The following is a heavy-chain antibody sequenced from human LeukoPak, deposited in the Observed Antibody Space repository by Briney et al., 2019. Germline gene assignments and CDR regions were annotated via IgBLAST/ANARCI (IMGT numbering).Heavy chain of an antibody. CDR1: GGSISSGDYY. CDR2: IYYSGST. V-gene: IGHV4-39*07. CDR3: ARVRGDGYNYYFDY. D-gene: IGHD5-24*01. Sequence: SETLSLTCTVSGGSISSGDYYWSWIRQPPGKGLEWIGSIYYSGSTYYNPSLKSRVTISVDTSKNQFSLKLSSVTAADTAVYYCARVRGDGYNYYFDYWGQGTLVTVSS. J-gene: IGHJ4*02.